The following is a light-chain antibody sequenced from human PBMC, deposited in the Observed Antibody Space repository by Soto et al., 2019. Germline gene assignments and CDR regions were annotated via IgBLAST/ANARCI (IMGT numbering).Light chain of an antibody. V-gene: IGLV1-44*01. CDR3: AAWDDSLNGYVV. CDR2: SNN. CDR1: TSNIGSNT. J-gene: IGLJ2*01. Sequence: QPVLTQPPSASGTPGQRVTISCSGSTSNIGSNTVDWYQHLPGTAPKLLIYSNNQRPSGVPDRFSGSKSGTSASLAISGLQSEDEADYYCAAWDDSLNGYVVFGGGTQLTVL.